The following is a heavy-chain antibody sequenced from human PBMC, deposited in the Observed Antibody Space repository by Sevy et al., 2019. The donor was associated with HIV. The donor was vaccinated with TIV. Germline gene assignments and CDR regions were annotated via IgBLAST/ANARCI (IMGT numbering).Heavy chain of an antibody. CDR3: AREGVDFWSGPVDYYYGMDV. CDR2: INGDGNSQ. CDR1: GFTFSKYW. Sequence: GGSLRLSCEVSGFTFSKYWMHWVRQAPGKGLLWFSRINGDGNSQIYADSVQGRFTISRDNAKNTLFLQMNSLRAEDTGIYYCAREGVDFWSGPVDYYYGMDVWGQGTTVTVSS. V-gene: IGHV3-74*01. D-gene: IGHD3-3*01. J-gene: IGHJ6*02.